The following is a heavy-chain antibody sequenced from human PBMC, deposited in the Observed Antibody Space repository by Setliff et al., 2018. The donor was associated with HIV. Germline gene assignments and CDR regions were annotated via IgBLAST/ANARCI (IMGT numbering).Heavy chain of an antibody. J-gene: IGHJ6*02. D-gene: IGHD3-9*01. CDR2: ISTYNGNR. CDR1: GYTFSSYG. V-gene: IGHV1-18*01. Sequence: ASVKVSCKASGYTFSSYGISRVRQAPGQGLEWMGWISTYNGNRNYAQKLQDRVTMTTDTSTNTAYMVVTSLRSDDTAVYYCARVQGATHYDILTGYTLYGLDVWGQGTTVTVSS. CDR3: ARVQGATHYDILTGYTLYGLDV.